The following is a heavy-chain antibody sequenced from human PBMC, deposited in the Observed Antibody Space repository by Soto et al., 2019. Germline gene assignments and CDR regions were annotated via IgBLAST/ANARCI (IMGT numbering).Heavy chain of an antibody. V-gene: IGHV1-18*04. J-gene: IGHJ5*02. D-gene: IGHD5-18*01. CDR2: ISAYNGDT. CDR3: ARVFRGRMKYSYGLGRNWFDP. Sequence: ASVKVSFKASGYTFTSYGISWVRQAPGQGLERMGWISAYNGDTNYAQKLQGRVTMTTDTSTSTAYMELRSLRSGDTGVYYCARVFRGRMKYSYGLGRNWFDPWGQGTLVTVSS. CDR1: GYTFTSYG.